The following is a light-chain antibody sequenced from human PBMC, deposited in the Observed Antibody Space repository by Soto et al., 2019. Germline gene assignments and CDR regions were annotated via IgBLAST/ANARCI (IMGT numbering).Light chain of an antibody. Sequence: QSVLTQPPSASGTPGQRVTISCSGSTSNIISHTVNWYQQLPGTAPKLLIYNNNQRPSGVPDRFSGSKSGTSASLAISGLQSEDEADYYCAAWDDSLNGVVFGGGTKLTVL. CDR3: AAWDDSLNGVV. J-gene: IGLJ3*02. CDR1: TSNIISHT. CDR2: NNN. V-gene: IGLV1-44*01.